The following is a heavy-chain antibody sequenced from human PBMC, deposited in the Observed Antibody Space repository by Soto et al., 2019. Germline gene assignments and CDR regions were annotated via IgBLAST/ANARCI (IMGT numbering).Heavy chain of an antibody. J-gene: IGHJ4*02. CDR3: ARGSYCSGGSCYYHYFDY. Sequence: ASVKVSSKAPGYAFTGYYMHWARHAPGQGLEWMGWINPNSGGTNYAQKFQGWVTVTRDTSISTAYMELSRLRSDDTAVYYCARGSYCSGGSCYYHYFDYWGQGTLVTVSS. CDR1: GYAFTGYY. V-gene: IGHV1-2*04. D-gene: IGHD2-15*01. CDR2: INPNSGGT.